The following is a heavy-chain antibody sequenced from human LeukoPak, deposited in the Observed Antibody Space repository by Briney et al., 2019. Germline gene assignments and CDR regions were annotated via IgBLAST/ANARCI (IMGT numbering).Heavy chain of an antibody. D-gene: IGHD3-3*01. CDR1: GGSISSSSYY. Sequence: SETLSLTCTVSGGSISSSSYYWDWIRQPPGKGLEWIGSIYYSGSTYYNPSLKSRVTISVDTSKNQFSLKLSSVTAADTAVYYCARGLYYDFWSGYQTSLPWFDPWGQGTLVTVSS. CDR3: ARGLYYDFWSGYQTSLPWFDP. J-gene: IGHJ5*02. CDR2: IYYSGST. V-gene: IGHV4-39*07.